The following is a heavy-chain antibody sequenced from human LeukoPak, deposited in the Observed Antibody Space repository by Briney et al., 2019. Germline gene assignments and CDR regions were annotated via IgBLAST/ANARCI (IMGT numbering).Heavy chain of an antibody. Sequence: SETLPLTCTVSGDSISSSSYYWGWFRQPPGKGLEWIGTIYYSGTTYYAPSLKSRVTISLDTSKNQFSLKFISVTAADTAVYFCARAPFRPAPLLEQWGQGTLVTVSS. CDR2: IYYSGTT. CDR1: GDSISSSSYY. J-gene: IGHJ1*01. D-gene: IGHD2-2*01. V-gene: IGHV4-39*07. CDR3: ARAPFRPAPLLEQ.